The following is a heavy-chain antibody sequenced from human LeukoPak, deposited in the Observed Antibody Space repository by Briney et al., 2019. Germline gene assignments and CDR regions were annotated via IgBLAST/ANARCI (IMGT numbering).Heavy chain of an antibody. J-gene: IGHJ4*02. CDR1: GYTFTGYY. Sequence: ASVKVPCKASGYTFTGYYMHWVRQAPGQGLEWMGWINPNSGGTNYAQKFQGRVTMTRDTSISTAYMELSRLRSDDTAVYYCARWRRCSGGSCYPSNWGQGTLVTVSS. D-gene: IGHD2-15*01. CDR2: INPNSGGT. V-gene: IGHV1-2*02. CDR3: ARWRRCSGGSCYPSN.